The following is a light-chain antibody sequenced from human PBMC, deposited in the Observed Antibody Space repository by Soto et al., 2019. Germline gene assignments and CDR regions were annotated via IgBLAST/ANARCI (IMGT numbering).Light chain of an antibody. Sequence: EIVLTQSPATLSLSPRERATLXCRASQSVSSHLAWFQQRPGQAPRLLIYDASNRATGIPARFSGRGSGTDFTLTISSLEPEDFAVYYCQQRSSAITFGQGTRLEIK. CDR1: QSVSSH. CDR3: QQRSSAIT. V-gene: IGKV3-11*01. J-gene: IGKJ5*01. CDR2: DAS.